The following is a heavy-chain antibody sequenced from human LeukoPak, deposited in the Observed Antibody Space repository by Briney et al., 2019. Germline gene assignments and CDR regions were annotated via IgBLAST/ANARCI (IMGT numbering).Heavy chain of an antibody. Sequence: SETLSLTCIVSGGXISRYYCSWIRQPPGKGLEWIAYIDYSESTNYNPSLKSGLTISVDASKNQFSLRLSSVTAADTAVYYCARDRRRDLLHAFDAWGQGTMVTVSS. J-gene: IGHJ3*01. D-gene: IGHD1-26*01. V-gene: IGHV4-59*01. CDR2: IDYSEST. CDR1: GGXISRYY. CDR3: ARDRRRDLLHAFDA.